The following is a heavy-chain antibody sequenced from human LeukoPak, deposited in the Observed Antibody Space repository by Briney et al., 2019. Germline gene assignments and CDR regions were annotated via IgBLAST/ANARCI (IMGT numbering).Heavy chain of an antibody. D-gene: IGHD1-26*01. CDR1: GVTFSSYT. CDR3: ANTEWELDY. CDR2: ITSSGGTT. V-gene: IGHV3-23*01. J-gene: IGHJ4*02. Sequence: GGSLRLSCAASGVTFSSYTMSWVRQAPGKGLEWVSSITSSGGTTYSADSVKGRFTISRDNSKNTLYLQMNSLRAEDTAIYYCANTEWELDYWGQGTLVTVSS.